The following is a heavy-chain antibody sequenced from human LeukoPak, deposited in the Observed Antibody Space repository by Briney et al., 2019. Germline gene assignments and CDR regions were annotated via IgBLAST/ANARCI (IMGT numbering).Heavy chain of an antibody. CDR2: IYSGGST. J-gene: IGHJ4*02. CDR3: ARSHYDFWSGYSPFDY. D-gene: IGHD3-3*01. CDR1: GLTVSSNY. V-gene: IGHV3-66*02. Sequence: GGSLRLSCAASGLTVSSNYMSWVRQAPGKGLEWVSVIYSGGSTYYADSVKGRFTISRDNSKNTLYLQMNSLRAEDTAVYYCARSHYDFWSGYSPFDYWGQGTLVTVSS.